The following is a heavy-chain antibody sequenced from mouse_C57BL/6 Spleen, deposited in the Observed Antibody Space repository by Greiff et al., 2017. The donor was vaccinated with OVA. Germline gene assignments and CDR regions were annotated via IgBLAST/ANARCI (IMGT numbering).Heavy chain of an antibody. Sequence: EVQLQQSGPELVKPGASVKISCKASGYTFTDYYMNWVKQSHGKSLEWIGDINPNNGGTSYNQKFKGKATLTVDKSSSTAYMELRSLTSEDSAVYYCARSITTVVAMDYWGQGTSVTVSS. J-gene: IGHJ4*01. D-gene: IGHD1-1*01. CDR3: ARSITTVVAMDY. V-gene: IGHV1-26*01. CDR1: GYTFTDYY. CDR2: INPNNGGT.